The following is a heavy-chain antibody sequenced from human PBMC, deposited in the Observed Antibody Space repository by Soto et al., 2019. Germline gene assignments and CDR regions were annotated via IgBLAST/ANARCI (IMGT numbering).Heavy chain of an antibody. D-gene: IGHD3-22*01. CDR2: IIPIFGTA. V-gene: IGHV1-69*06. CDR3: ARVQSYYYDSSDYQYYYYYGMDV. CDR1: GGTFSSYA. Sequence: GASVKVSCKASGGTFSSYAISWVRQAPGQGLEWMGGIIPIFGTANYAQKFQGRVTITADKSTSTAYMELSSLRSEDTAVYYCARVQSYYYDSSDYQYYYYYGMDVWGQGTTVTVSS. J-gene: IGHJ6*02.